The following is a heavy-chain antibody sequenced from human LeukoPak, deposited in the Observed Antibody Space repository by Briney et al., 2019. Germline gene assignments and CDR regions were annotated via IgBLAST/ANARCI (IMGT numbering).Heavy chain of an antibody. CDR1: GYTFTGHY. D-gene: IGHD5-18*01. CDR3: ARSVTYSYGLIDAFDI. CDR2: IIPIFGTA. Sequence: SVKVSCKXSGYTFTGHYMHWVRQSPGQGLERMGRIIPIFGTANYAQKFQGRVTITTDESTSTAYMELSSLRSEDTAVYYCARSVTYSYGLIDAFDIWGQGTMVTVSS. J-gene: IGHJ3*02. V-gene: IGHV1-69*05.